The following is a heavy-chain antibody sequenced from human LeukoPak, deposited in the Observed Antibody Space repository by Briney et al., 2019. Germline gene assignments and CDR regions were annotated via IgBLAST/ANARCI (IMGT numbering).Heavy chain of an antibody. CDR3: ARQNYDYVWGSYRYDY. J-gene: IGHJ4*02. D-gene: IGHD3-16*02. Sequence: ASVKVSCKASGYTFTSYDINWVRQATGQGLEWMGWTNPNSGNTGYAQKFQGRVTMTRNTSISTAYMELSSLRSEDTAVYYCARQNYDYVWGSYRYDYWGQGTLVTVSS. CDR2: TNPNSGNT. CDR1: GYTFTSYD. V-gene: IGHV1-8*01.